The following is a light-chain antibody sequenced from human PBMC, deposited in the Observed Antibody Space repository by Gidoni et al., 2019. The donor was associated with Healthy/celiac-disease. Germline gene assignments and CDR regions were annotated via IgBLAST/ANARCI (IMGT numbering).Light chain of an antibody. CDR2: DAS. V-gene: IGKV3-11*01. Sequence: IVLTLSPATLSLSPGERATLSCRASQSVSSYLAWYQQKPGQAPRLLIYDASNRATGIPARFSGSGSGTDFTLTISSLEPEDFAVYYCQQRSNWPVTFXQXTKLEIK. CDR3: QQRSNWPVT. CDR1: QSVSSY. J-gene: IGKJ2*01.